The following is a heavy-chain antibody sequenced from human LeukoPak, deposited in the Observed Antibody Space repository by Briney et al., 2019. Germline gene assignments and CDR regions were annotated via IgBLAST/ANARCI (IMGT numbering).Heavy chain of an antibody. V-gene: IGHV3-74*01. J-gene: IGHJ3*02. CDR1: GFTFSSSW. CDR3: ARPAGDYARGGFDI. D-gene: IGHD4-17*01. Sequence: GGSLRLSCAASGFTFSSSWMHWVRQTPEKGLVWVARINGDGTSTSYADSVKGRFIISRDNSKNTLYLQMNSLRADDTAMYHCARPAGDYARGGFDIWGQGTLVTVSS. CDR2: INGDGTST.